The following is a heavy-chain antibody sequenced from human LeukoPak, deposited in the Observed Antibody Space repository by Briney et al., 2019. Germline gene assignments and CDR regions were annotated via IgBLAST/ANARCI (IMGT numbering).Heavy chain of an antibody. CDR3: AREAAAGTMFY. J-gene: IGHJ4*02. CDR1: GGSFSDYY. CDR2: INHSGST. Sequence: SETLSLTCAVYGGSFSDYYWSWIRQPPGKGLEWIGEINHSGSTNYNPSLKSRVTMSVDTSKNQFSLELSSVTAADTAVYYCAREAAAGTMFYWGQGTLVTVSS. V-gene: IGHV4-34*01. D-gene: IGHD6-13*01.